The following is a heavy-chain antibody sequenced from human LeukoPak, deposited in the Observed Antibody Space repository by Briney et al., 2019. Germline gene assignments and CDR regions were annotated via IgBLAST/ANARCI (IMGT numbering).Heavy chain of an antibody. Sequence: GGSLRLSCAASGFTFSSYWMSWVRQAAGKGLEWVANIKQDGSEKYYVDSVKGRYTISRDNAKNSLYLQMSSLRAEDTAVYYCAREEQTTVTTTWHDAFDIWGQGQWSPSLQ. V-gene: IGHV3-7*01. D-gene: IGHD4-17*01. J-gene: IGHJ3*02. CDR2: IKQDGSEK. CDR3: AREEQTTVTTTWHDAFDI. CDR1: GFTFSSYW.